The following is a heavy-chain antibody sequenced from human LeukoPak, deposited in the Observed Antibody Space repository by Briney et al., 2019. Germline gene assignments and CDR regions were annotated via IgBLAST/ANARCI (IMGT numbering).Heavy chain of an antibody. CDR2: ISSNGGST. D-gene: IGHD3-22*01. Sequence: PGGSLRLSCAASGFTFSSYAMHWVRQAPGKGLEYVSAISSNGGSTYYANSVKGRFTISRDNSKNTLYLQMGSLRAEDMAVYYCAREAQRTLLPWGQGTLVTVSS. V-gene: IGHV3-64*01. J-gene: IGHJ4*02. CDR1: GFTFSSYA. CDR3: AREAQRTLLP.